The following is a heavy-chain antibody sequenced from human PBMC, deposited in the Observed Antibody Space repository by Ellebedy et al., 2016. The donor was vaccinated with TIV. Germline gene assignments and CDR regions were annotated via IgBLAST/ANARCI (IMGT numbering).Heavy chain of an antibody. J-gene: IGHJ4*02. CDR3: AKGGGNFFDH. CDR2: ISGRGDST. CDR1: GFSFSSYA. Sequence: PGGSLRLSCEASGFSFSSYAMNWVRQAPGKGLEWVSGISGRGDSTKYADSVKVRITISRDNSKNRMYLQMNSLRAEDTAVYYCAKGGGNFFDHWGQGSLVTVSS. V-gene: IGHV3-23*01.